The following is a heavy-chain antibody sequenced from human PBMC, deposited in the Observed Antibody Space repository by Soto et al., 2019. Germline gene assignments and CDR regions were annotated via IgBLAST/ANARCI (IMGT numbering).Heavy chain of an antibody. V-gene: IGHV3-7*01. D-gene: IGHD6-13*01. CDR3: VAAAGTFDYYYMDV. J-gene: IGHJ6*03. CDR1: GFTFSSYW. CDR2: IKQDGSEK. Sequence: EVQLVESGGGLVQPGGSLRLSCAASGFTFSSYWMSWVRQAPGKGLEWVANIKQDGSEKYYVDSVKGRFTISRDNAKNSLYLQMNSLRAEDTAVYYCVAAAGTFDYYYMDVWGKGTTVTVSS.